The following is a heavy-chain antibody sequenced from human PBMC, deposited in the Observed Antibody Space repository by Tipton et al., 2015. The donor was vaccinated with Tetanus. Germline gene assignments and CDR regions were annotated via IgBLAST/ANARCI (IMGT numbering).Heavy chain of an antibody. CDR2: IYSSGST. CDR3: VRGNNVWSWFFEL. J-gene: IGHJ2*01. CDR1: GGSINPCY. V-gene: IGHV4-59*01. D-gene: IGHD1/OR15-1a*01. Sequence: TLSLTCSVSGGSINPCYWSWIRQPPGKGLEWIGNIYSSGSTYYNPSLKSRVTISVDTSRNQLSLKLTSVTAADTAVYYCVRGNNVWSWFFELWGRGTLVTVSS.